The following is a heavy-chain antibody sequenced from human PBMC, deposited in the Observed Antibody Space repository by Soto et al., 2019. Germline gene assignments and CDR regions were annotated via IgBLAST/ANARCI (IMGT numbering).Heavy chain of an antibody. CDR2: IYYSGST. CDR3: ARRSEAYGDYSY. D-gene: IGHD4-17*01. CDR1: GGSISSSSYY. J-gene: IGHJ4*02. V-gene: IGHV4-39*01. Sequence: SETLSLTCTVSGGSISSSSYYWGWIRQPPGKGLEWIGSIYYSGSTYYNPSLKSRVTISVDTSKNQFSLKLSSVTAADTAVYYCARRSEAYGDYSYWGQGTLVTVSS.